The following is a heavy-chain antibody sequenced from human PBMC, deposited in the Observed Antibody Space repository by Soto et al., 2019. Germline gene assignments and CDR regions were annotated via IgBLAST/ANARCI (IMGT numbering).Heavy chain of an antibody. J-gene: IGHJ6*02. V-gene: IGHV3-11*01. D-gene: IGHD1-26*01. CDR1: GFTFSDFH. CDR3: AKRIVGTTGHAFDV. CDR2: IYRCGSTV. Sequence: QVQLVESGGGLVKPGGSLRLSGAASGFTFSDFHMIWVRQAPGKGLEWSSYIYRCGSTVSYADSVQGRFTISRDNAKNSLYLQLASLRVEDTAVYYCAKRIVGTTGHAFDVWGQGTTVTISS.